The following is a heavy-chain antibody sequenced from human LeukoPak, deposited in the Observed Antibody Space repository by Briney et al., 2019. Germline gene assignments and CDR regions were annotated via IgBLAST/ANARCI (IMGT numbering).Heavy chain of an antibody. CDR1: GGSISSYY. V-gene: IGHV4-59*08. CDR2: IYYSGST. CDR3: ARHVTRGGDILTGYRPGIAFDI. Sequence: PSETLSLTCTVSGGSISSYYWSWIRQPPGKGLEWIGYIYYSGSTNYNPSLKSRVTISVDTSKNQFSLKLSSVTAADTAVYYCARHVTRGGDILTGYRPGIAFDIWGQGTMVTVSS. D-gene: IGHD3-9*01. J-gene: IGHJ3*02.